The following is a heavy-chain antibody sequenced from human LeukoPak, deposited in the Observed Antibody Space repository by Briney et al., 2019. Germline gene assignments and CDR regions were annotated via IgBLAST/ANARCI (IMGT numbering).Heavy chain of an antibody. CDR3: AREAVAGNEAFDI. Sequence: ASVKVSCKASGYTFTSYYMHWVRQAPGQGLEWMGIINPSGGSTSYAQKFQGRVTMTRDMSTSTVYMELSSLRSEDTAVYYCAREAVAGNEAFDIWGQGTMVTVSS. CDR2: INPSGGST. CDR1: GYTFTSYY. D-gene: IGHD6-19*01. V-gene: IGHV1-46*01. J-gene: IGHJ3*02.